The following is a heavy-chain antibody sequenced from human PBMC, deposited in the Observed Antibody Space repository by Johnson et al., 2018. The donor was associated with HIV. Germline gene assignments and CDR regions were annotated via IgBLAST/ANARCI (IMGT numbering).Heavy chain of an antibody. J-gene: IGHJ3*02. CDR3: TTDPYGVIRDAFEI. D-gene: IGHD2-8*01. CDR1: GFTFSGSA. V-gene: IGHV3-15*01. Sequence: VQLVESGGGLVQPGESLKLSCAASGFTFSGSAMHWVRQASGKGLEWVGRLRSKTDGGTTDYAAPVKGRFTLSSDDSKNMLHLQMNRLKTEDTAVYYCTTDPYGVIRDAFEIWGQGTMVTVSS. CDR2: LRSKTDGGTT.